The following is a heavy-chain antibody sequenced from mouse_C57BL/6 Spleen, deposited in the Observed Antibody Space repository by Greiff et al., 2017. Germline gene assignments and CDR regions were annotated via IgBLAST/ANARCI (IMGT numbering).Heavy chain of an antibody. D-gene: IGHD3-2*02. Sequence: VQLQQPGAELVKPGASVKLSCKASGYTFTSYWMQWVKQRPGQGLEWIGGIDPSDSYTNYNQKFKGKATLTVDKSSSTAYMQLSSLTSEDSAVYYCASRAQGGFADWGQGTLVTVSA. CDR3: ASRAQGGFAD. J-gene: IGHJ3*01. CDR2: IDPSDSYT. V-gene: IGHV1-50*01. CDR1: GYTFTSYW.